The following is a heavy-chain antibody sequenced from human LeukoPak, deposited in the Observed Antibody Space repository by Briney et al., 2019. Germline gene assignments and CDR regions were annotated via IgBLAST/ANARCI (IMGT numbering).Heavy chain of an antibody. CDR1: GFTFSSYG. CDR2: IRYDGSNK. Sequence: PGGSLRLSCAASGFTFSSYGMHWVRQAPGKGLERVAFIRYDGSNKYYADSVKGRFTIPRDNAKNTLYLQMNSLRAEDTAVYYCAKDYILWFGEFESSIDYWGQGTLVTVSS. J-gene: IGHJ4*02. V-gene: IGHV3-30*02. CDR3: AKDYILWFGEFESSIDY. D-gene: IGHD3-10*01.